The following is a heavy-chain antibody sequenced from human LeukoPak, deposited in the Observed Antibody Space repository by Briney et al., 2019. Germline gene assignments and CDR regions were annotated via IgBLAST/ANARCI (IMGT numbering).Heavy chain of an antibody. V-gene: IGHV4-59*01. Sequence: SETLSLTRTVSGGSISSYYWSWIRQPPGKGLERIGYIYYSGSTNYNPSLKSRVTIPVDTSKNQFSLKLSSVTAADTAVYYCARANDILTGYFDYWGQGTLVTVSS. CDR1: GGSISSYY. D-gene: IGHD3-9*01. CDR3: ARANDILTGYFDY. CDR2: IYYSGST. J-gene: IGHJ4*02.